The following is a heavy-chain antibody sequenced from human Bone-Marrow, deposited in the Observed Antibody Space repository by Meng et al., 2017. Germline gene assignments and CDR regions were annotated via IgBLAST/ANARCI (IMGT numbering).Heavy chain of an antibody. D-gene: IGHD6-19*01. CDR2: LNPDNGDT. V-gene: IGHV1-8*01. CDR1: GFTFSGHD. CDR3: ARGFIALAGENAFDV. J-gene: IGHJ3*01. Sequence: VALVQSGSEITSPGAPVKVSCKSSGFTFSGHDINWVRQTSGQGLEWLGRLNPDNGDTGYAHEFQGRVSISTDTSMTTAYMELSGLRSEDTAFYYCARGFIALAGENAFDVWGPGTVVTVSS.